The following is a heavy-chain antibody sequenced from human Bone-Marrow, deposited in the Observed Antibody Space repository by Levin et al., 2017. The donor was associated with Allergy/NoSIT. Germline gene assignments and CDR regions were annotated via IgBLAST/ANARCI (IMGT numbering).Heavy chain of an antibody. CDR1: GFKLSDYE. CDR2: ISSGSSTT. D-gene: IGHD2-8*01. J-gene: IGHJ3*02. CDR3: APRVVVLIPGDDFAM. Sequence: GESLKISCAASGFKLSDYEMNWVRQAPGKGLEWISYISSGSSTTYYADSVEGRFTISRDNDKNSLYLQMNSLRVEDTAVYYCAPRVVVLIPGDDFAMWGQGTMVTVSS. V-gene: IGHV3-48*03.